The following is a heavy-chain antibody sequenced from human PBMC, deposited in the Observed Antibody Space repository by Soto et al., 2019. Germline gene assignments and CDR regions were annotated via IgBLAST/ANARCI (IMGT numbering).Heavy chain of an antibody. CDR1: GASIITNNYF. CDR2: ISYSGRT. CDR3: ARRRASDYGGNHHPYYFDR. Sequence: SETLSLTCTVSGASIITNNYFWVWIRQSPRRGLELIGSISYSGRTYDNPSLQSRVTISIDASKNQFSLKLTSVTTADTSIYYCARRRASDYGGNHHPYYFDRWVQGTLVTVSS. V-gene: IGHV4-39*01. D-gene: IGHD4-17*01. J-gene: IGHJ4*02.